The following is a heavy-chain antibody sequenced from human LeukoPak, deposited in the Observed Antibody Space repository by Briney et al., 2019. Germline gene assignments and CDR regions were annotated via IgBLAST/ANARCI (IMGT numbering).Heavy chain of an antibody. V-gene: IGHV3-9*01. CDR2: ISWNSGSI. Sequence: GRSLRLSCAASGFTFDDYAMHWVRQAPAKGLEWVSGISWNSGSIGYADSVKGRFTISRDNAKNSLYLQMNSLRAEDTALYYCAKALGGGPRKFWGFDYWGQGTLVTVSS. J-gene: IGHJ4*02. D-gene: IGHD3-16*01. CDR3: AKALGGGPRKFWGFDY. CDR1: GFTFDDYA.